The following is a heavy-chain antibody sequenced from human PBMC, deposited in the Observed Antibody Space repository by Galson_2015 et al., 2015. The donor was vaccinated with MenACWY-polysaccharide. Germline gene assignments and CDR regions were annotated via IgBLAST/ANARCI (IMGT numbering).Heavy chain of an antibody. V-gene: IGHV4-4*02. CDR1: GGPISSSNW. D-gene: IGHD2-21*01. CDR3: AREVGIGGGTDLYYFDY. Sequence: SETLSLTCAVSGGPISSSNWWSWVRQPPGKGLEWIGEIYHSGSTNYNPPLKSRVTISVDKSKNQFSLKLSSVTAADTAVYYCAREVGIGGGTDLYYFDYWGQGTLVTVSS. J-gene: IGHJ4*02. CDR2: IYHSGST.